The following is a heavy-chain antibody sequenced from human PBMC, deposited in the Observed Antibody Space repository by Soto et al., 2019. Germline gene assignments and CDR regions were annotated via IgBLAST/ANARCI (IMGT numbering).Heavy chain of an antibody. CDR3: ARRYCSGGSCYEFGY. CDR1: GFTFSDYY. V-gene: IGHV3-11*06. J-gene: IGHJ4*02. CDR2: ISSSSSYT. Sequence: QVQLVESGGGLVKPGGSLRLSCAASGFTFSDYYMSWIRQAPGKGLEWVSYISSSSSYTNYADSVKGRFTISRDNAKNSLYLQMNSLRAEDTAVYYCARRYCSGGSCYEFGYWGQGTLVTVSS. D-gene: IGHD2-15*01.